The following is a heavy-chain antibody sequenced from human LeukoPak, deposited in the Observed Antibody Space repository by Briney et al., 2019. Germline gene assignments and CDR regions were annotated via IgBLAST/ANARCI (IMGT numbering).Heavy chain of an antibody. Sequence: GASVKVSCKASGGTFSSYTISWVRQAPGQGLEWMGRIIPILNITDYAQNFQGRVTLTADKSTSTAYMELSTLRSEDTAVYYCAKDGVVVVATSVYYYYYGMDVWGQGTTVTASS. CDR3: AKDGVVVVATSVYYYYYGMDV. D-gene: IGHD2-2*01. J-gene: IGHJ6*02. CDR1: GGTFSSYT. CDR2: IIPILNIT. V-gene: IGHV1-69*02.